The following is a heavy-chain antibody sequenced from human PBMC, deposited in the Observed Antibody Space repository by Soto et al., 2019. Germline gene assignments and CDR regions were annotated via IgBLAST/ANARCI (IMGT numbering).Heavy chain of an antibody. D-gene: IGHD2-2*01. Sequence: QVQLVQSGAEVKTPGASVRVSCKASGYTFTGYYIHWVREAPGQGLEWMGWINPQTGGTSYAQKFQRSGTLSRDTSINTAYLELSRLRFDDAAVYFCARVRYQVISDGMDVWGQGTTVTVSS. J-gene: IGHJ6*02. CDR1: GYTFTGYY. V-gene: IGHV1-2*02. CDR2: INPQTGGT. CDR3: ARVRYQVISDGMDV.